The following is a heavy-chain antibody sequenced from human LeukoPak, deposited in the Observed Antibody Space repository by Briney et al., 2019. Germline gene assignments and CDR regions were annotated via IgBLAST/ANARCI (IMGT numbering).Heavy chain of an antibody. V-gene: IGHV4-30-4*08. CDR2: IYYSGST. CDR3: ARDRGTGTRFDP. D-gene: IGHD1-1*01. CDR1: GGSISSGDYY. Sequence: SQTLSLTCTVSGGSISSGDYYWSWIRQPPGKGLEWIGYIYYSGSTYYNPSLKSPVTISVDTSKNQFSLKLSSVTAADTAVYYCARDRGTGTRFDPWGQGTLVTVSS. J-gene: IGHJ5*02.